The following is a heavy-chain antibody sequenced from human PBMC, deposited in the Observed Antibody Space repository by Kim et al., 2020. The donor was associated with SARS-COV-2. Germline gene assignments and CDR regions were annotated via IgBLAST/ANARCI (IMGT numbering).Heavy chain of an antibody. V-gene: IGHV4-39*01. Sequence: LKSRVTISVDTSKNQFSLKLSSVTAADTAVYYCARHLTHSSGYHKAFDIWGQGTMVTVSS. CDR3: ARHLTHSSGYHKAFDI. J-gene: IGHJ3*02. D-gene: IGHD3-22*01.